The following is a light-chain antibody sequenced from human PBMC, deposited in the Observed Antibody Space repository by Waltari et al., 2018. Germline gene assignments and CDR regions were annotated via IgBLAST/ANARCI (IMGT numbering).Light chain of an antibody. CDR2: YAS. V-gene: IGKV6-21*01. CDR3: HQSGSLPRT. J-gene: IGKJ2*01. Sequence: EIVLTPSPEFQSVAPKDRVTITCRASQSVAQSLHWYQQKPGQSPKLLIKYASQPFSGVPSRFSGSGAATEFTLTIDNLEPEDAATYYCHQSGSLPRTFGQGTKLEIK. CDR1: QSVAQS.